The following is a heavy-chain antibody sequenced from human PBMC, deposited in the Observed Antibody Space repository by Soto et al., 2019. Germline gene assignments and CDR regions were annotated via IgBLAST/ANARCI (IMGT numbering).Heavy chain of an antibody. CDR1: GVPFSSYD. CDR2: IGTAGDT. Sequence: AGGSLRLSCAASGVPFSSYDMHWVRQATGKGLEWVSAIGTAGDTYYPGSVKGRFTISRENAKNSLYLQMNSLRAEDTAVYYCASGSGYDNGIDYWGQGTLVTVSS. CDR3: ASGSGYDNGIDY. V-gene: IGHV3-13*01. D-gene: IGHD5-12*01. J-gene: IGHJ4*02.